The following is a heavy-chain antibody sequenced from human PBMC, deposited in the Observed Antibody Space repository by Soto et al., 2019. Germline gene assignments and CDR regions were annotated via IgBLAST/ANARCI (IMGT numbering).Heavy chain of an antibody. Sequence: PGGSLRLSCAASGFTFSSYSMNWVRQAPGKGLEWVSYISSSSSAIYYADSVKGRFTISRDDAKNSLYLQMNSLRDEDTAVYYCAKDLPLARWVGGMDVWGQGTTVTVSS. CDR3: AKDLPLARWVGGMDV. D-gene: IGHD1-26*01. CDR2: ISSSSSAI. V-gene: IGHV3-48*02. CDR1: GFTFSSYS. J-gene: IGHJ6*02.